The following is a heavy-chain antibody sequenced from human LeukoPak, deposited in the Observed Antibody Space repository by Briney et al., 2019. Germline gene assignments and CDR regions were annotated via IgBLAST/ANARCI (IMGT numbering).Heavy chain of an antibody. Sequence: GGSLRLSCAASGFTFSSYAMSWVRQAPGKGLEWVSVIYSGGGTYYADSVKGRFTFSRDNSKNTLWLQMNSLRVEDTAVYYCARGRYPSGYFDYWGQGTPVTVSS. CDR3: ARGRYPSGYFDY. D-gene: IGHD2-2*02. CDR2: IYSGGGT. CDR1: GFTFSSYA. J-gene: IGHJ4*02. V-gene: IGHV3-53*01.